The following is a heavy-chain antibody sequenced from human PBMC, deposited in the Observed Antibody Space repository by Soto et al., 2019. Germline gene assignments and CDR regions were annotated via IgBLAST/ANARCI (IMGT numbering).Heavy chain of an antibody. CDR3: ARDREYSSGHYYYGMDV. CDR2: ISAYNGNT. J-gene: IGHJ6*02. CDR1: GYTFTSYG. V-gene: IGHV1-18*01. D-gene: IGHD6-19*01. Sequence: ASVKVSCKASGYTFTSYGISWVRQAPGQGLEWTGWISAYNGNTNYAQKLQGRVTMTTDTSTSTAYMELRSLRSDDTAVYYCARDREYSSGHYYYGMDVWGQGTTVTVSS.